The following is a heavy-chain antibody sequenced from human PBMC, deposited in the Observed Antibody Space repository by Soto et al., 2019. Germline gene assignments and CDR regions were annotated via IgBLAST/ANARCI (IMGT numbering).Heavy chain of an antibody. CDR1: GFTFSSYD. CDR3: ARGPAVADLYFDY. D-gene: IGHD2-15*01. Sequence: GGSLRLSCAASGFTFSSYDMHWVRQATGKGLEWVSAIGTAGDTYYPGSVKGRFTISRENAKNSLYLQMNSLRAEDTAVYYCARGPAVADLYFDYWGQGTLVTVSS. V-gene: IGHV3-13*01. J-gene: IGHJ4*02. CDR2: IGTAGDT.